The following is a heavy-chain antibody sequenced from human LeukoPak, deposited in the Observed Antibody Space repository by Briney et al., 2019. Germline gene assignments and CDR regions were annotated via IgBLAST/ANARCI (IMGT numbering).Heavy chain of an antibody. Sequence: GSLRLSCAVSGFTFSSYGMHWVRLAPGKGLEWVAFIQYDGSNKYYADSVKGRFTISRDNSKNTLYLQMNSLRPEDTAVYYCAKLLWFGAPQTDDAFDIWGQGTMVTVSS. D-gene: IGHD3-10*01. CDR1: GFTFSSYG. CDR2: IQYDGSNK. J-gene: IGHJ3*02. V-gene: IGHV3-30*02. CDR3: AKLLWFGAPQTDDAFDI.